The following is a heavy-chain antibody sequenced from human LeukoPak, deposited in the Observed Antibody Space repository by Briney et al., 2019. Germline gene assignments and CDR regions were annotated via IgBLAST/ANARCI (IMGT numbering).Heavy chain of an antibody. J-gene: IGHJ4*02. D-gene: IGHD6-6*01. CDR1: GFTLSSYT. V-gene: IGHV3-21*01. CDR3: ARTRLPYSSSSVAYYFDY. CDR2: ISTSSYI. Sequence: GALRLSCAASGFTLSSYTMNWVRQAPGKGLEWVSSISTSSYIYYADSVKGRFTISRDNAKNSLYLQMNSLRAEDTAVYYCARTRLPYSSSSVAYYFDYWGQGTLVTVSS.